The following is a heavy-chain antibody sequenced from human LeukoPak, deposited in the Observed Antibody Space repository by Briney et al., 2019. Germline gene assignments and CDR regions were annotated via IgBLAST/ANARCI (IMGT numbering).Heavy chain of an antibody. D-gene: IGHD4-17*01. J-gene: IGHJ4*02. Sequence: ASVKVSCKASGYTFTGYYMHWVRQAPGQGLEWMGWINPNSGGTNYAQKFQGRVTMTRDTSISTAYMELSRLRSDDTAVYYCARGAYGDCATPFAVYWGQGTLVTVSS. CDR1: GYTFTGYY. CDR3: ARGAYGDCATPFAVY. V-gene: IGHV1-2*02. CDR2: INPNSGGT.